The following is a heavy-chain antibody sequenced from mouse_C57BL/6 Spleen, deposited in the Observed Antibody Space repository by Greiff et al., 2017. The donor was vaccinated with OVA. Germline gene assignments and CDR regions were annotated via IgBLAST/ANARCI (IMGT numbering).Heavy chain of an antibody. V-gene: IGHV1-80*01. CDR2: IYPGDGDT. Sequence: QVQLQQSGAELVKPGASVKISCKASGYAFSSYWMNWVKQRPGKGLEWIGQIYPGDGDTNYNGKFKGKATLTADKSSSTAYMQLSSLTSEDSAVYFCARKDSRGDFDYWGQGTTLTVSS. CDR1: GYAFSSYW. J-gene: IGHJ2*01. CDR3: ARKDSRGDFDY.